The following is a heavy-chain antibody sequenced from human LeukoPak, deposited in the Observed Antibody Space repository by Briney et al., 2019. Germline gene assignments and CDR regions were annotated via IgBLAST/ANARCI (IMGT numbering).Heavy chain of an antibody. J-gene: IGHJ4*02. CDR1: GGSVSSGSNY. V-gene: IGHV4-61*01. CDR3: ARDFRIAAAFDY. D-gene: IGHD6-13*01. CDR2: IYYSGST. Sequence: PSETLSLTCTVSGGSVSSGSNYWSWIRQPPGKGLEWIGYIYYSGSTNYNPSLKSRVTISVDTSKNQFSLKLSSVTAADTAVYYCARDFRIAAAFDYWGQGTLVTVSS.